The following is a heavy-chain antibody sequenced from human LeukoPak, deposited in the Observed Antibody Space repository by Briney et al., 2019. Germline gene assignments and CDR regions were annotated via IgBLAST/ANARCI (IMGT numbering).Heavy chain of an antibody. D-gene: IGHD6-19*01. V-gene: IGHV1-18*01. Sequence: ASVKVSCKASGYTFTSYGISWVRQAPGQGLEWMGWISAYNGNTNYAQKLQGRVTMTTDTSTSTAYMELRSLRSDDTAVYYCARVRIAVAGTSGQADYWGQGTLVTVPS. CDR2: ISAYNGNT. CDR3: ARVRIAVAGTSGQADY. CDR1: GYTFTSYG. J-gene: IGHJ4*02.